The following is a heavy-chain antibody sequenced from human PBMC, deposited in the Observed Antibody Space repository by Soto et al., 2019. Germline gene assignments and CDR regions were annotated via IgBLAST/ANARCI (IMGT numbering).Heavy chain of an antibody. Sequence: QVQLIQSEAEVKKPGSSVRVSCTASGGIFGSHGFSWVRQAPGQRLEWVGGFIPIFRTLTYTEKFQARVRIAADESTNTVYLDLSSLTSDDTAVYYCATATISPVSSAYHHYGMDVWGQGTTVTVSS. CDR2: FIPIFRTL. CDR3: ATATISPVSSAYHHYGMDV. D-gene: IGHD3-3*01. V-gene: IGHV1-69*01. J-gene: IGHJ6*02. CDR1: GGIFGSHG.